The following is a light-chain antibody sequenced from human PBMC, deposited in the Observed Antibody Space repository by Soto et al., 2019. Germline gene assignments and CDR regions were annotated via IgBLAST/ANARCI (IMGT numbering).Light chain of an antibody. CDR1: QSLLHRDGKTD. V-gene: IGKV2D-29*01. J-gene: IGKJ2*01. CDR2: EVS. CDR3: LQSIQIMYT. Sequence: DIVMTQSPLSLSVTPGQPASISCKSSQSLLHRDGKTDLYWYLQRPGQPPQLLISEVSNRLSGVPARFSGSGSGTDFTLKISRVEAEDVGVYYCLQSIQIMYTFGQGTKLEIK.